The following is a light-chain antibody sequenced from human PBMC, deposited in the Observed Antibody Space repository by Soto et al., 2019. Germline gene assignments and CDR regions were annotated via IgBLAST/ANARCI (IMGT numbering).Light chain of an antibody. V-gene: IGLV1-40*01. CDR3: QSYDSSLSGYV. CDR2: ANN. CDR1: SSNIGAGYD. Sequence: QSVLTQPPSVSGAPGQRVTISCTGSSSNIGAGYDVHWYQQLPGTAPKLFMYANNNRPSWVPDRFSGSKSGTSASLAITGLQAEDEADYYCQSYDSSLSGYVFGTGTQLTVL. J-gene: IGLJ1*01.